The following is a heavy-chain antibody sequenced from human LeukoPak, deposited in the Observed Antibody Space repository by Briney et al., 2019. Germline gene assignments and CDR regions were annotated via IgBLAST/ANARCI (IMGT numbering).Heavy chain of an antibody. CDR1: GASISVSEYF. Sequence: PSETLSLTCAVAGASISVSEYFWGWIRQPPGKGLGWIGSIYHTGHTYYNPSLKSRVTISRDTSRNNFFLKLSSVTAADTAVYYCARLGYYDTSTGSRPSDSWGQGTLVTVSS. CDR2: IYHTGHT. D-gene: IGHD3-9*01. J-gene: IGHJ4*02. CDR3: ARLGYYDTSTGSRPSDS. V-gene: IGHV4-39*02.